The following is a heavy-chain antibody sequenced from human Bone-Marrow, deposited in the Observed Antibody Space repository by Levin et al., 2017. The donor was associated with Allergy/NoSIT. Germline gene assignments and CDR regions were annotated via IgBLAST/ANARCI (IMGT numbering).Heavy chain of an antibody. CDR2: LYHSGST. D-gene: IGHD3-10*01. V-gene: IGHV4-38-2*01. CDR1: GSSISTGYY. CDR3: ARTLDYYGSGVVGFDF. J-gene: IGHJ3*01. Sequence: SETLSLTCAVSGSSISTGYYWGWIRQPPGKGLEWVASLYHSGSTYYNPSLKSRVTISVDTSKNQFSLKLSSVTAADTAVYYCARTLDYYGSGVVGFDFWGQGTLVTVSS.